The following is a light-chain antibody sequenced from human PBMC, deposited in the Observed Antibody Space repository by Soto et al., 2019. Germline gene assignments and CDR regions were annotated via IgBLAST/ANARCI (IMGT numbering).Light chain of an antibody. V-gene: IGLV2-14*01. CDR2: EVS. CDR1: SSDVGGYAY. CDR3: SSYTSSTTPV. Sequence: QSALTQPASVSGSPGQSITISCTGTSSDVGGYAYVSWYQQYPGKAPKLVISEVSNRPSGFSHRFSGSRSGNTASLTISGLQAEDEADYYCSSYTSSTTPVFGGGTKVTVL. J-gene: IGLJ3*02.